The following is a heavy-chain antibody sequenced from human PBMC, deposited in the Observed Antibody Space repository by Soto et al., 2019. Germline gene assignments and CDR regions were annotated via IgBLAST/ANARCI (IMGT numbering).Heavy chain of an antibody. V-gene: IGHV4-59*01. CDR2: IYYSGST. D-gene: IGHD3-22*01. Sequence: SETLSLTCTVSGGSISSYYWSWIRQPPGKGLEWIGYIYYSGSTNYNPSLKSRVTISVDTSKNQFSLKLSSVTAADTAVYYCARLYDRSGYYIIYYWYFDLWGRGTLVTVAS. J-gene: IGHJ2*01. CDR1: GGSISSYY. CDR3: ARLYDRSGYYIIYYWYFDL.